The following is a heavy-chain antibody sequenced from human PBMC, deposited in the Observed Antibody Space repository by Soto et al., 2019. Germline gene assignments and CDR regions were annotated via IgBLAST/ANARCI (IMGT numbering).Heavy chain of an antibody. V-gene: IGHV3-23*01. CDR1: GLIFSDYA. J-gene: IGHJ4*02. CDR3: AKDRFGIVGPVDY. D-gene: IGHD1-26*01. CDR2: ISGSGDKT. Sequence: EVQLLESGGGLVQPGGSLRLSCAASGLIFSDYAMSWVRQAPGKGLECVACISGSGDKTFYADSVKGRFTISRDNSKNTVSLHMNSLRVDDTAVYFCAKDRFGIVGPVDYWGPGTLVTVSS.